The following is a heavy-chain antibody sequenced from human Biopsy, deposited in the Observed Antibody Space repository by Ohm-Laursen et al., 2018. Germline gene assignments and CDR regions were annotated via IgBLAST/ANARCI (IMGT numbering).Heavy chain of an antibody. D-gene: IGHD6-19*01. CDR1: GFGFYA. V-gene: IGHV3-30*18. CDR3: AKDGGQWLGGAFDI. CDR2: TSFDGSNK. Sequence: SLRLSCAASGFGFYAMHWVRQPPGKGLEWLAVTSFDGSNKFYAESVRGRFTISRGRSRDTLYLQMNRLTNEDTALYYCAKDGGQWLGGAFDIWGHGTMVIVAS. J-gene: IGHJ3*02.